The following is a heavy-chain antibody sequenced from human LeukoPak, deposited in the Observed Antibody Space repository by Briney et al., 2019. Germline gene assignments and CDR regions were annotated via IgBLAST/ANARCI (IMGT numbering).Heavy chain of an antibody. Sequence: PSETLSLTCAVYGGSFSGYYWSWIRQPPGKGLEWIGEINHSGSTNYNPSLKSRVTISVDTSKNQFSLKLSSVTAADTAVYYCARRYYSTSGFDYWGQGTLVTVSS. D-gene: IGHD3-16*01. V-gene: IGHV4-34*01. CDR2: INHSGST. CDR1: GGSFSGYY. CDR3: ARRYYSTSGFDY. J-gene: IGHJ4*02.